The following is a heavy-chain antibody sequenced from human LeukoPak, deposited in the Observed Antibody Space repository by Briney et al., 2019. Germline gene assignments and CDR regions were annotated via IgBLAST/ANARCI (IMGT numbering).Heavy chain of an antibody. CDR3: ARVKYNDPLWVYYYYYMDV. CDR2: INTNTGNP. D-gene: IGHD1-1*01. Sequence: ASVKVSCKASGYTFTSYAMNWVRQAPGQGLEWMGWINTNTGNPTYAQGFTGRFVFSLDTSVSTAYLQISSLKAEDTAVYYCARVKYNDPLWVYYYYYMDVWGKGTTVTVSS. CDR1: GYTFTSYA. J-gene: IGHJ6*03. V-gene: IGHV7-4-1*02.